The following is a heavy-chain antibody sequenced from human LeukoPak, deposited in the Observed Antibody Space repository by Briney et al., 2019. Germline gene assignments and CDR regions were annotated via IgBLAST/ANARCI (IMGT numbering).Heavy chain of an antibody. CDR1: GYTFTSYG. D-gene: IGHD2-2*01. V-gene: IGHV1-18*01. J-gene: IGHJ4*02. Sequence: GASVKVSCKASGYTFTSYGISWVRQAPGQGLEWMGWISAYNGNTNYTQKLQGRVTMTTDTSTSTAYMELRSLRSDDTAVYHCARGEVYCSSTSCYAYWGQGTLVTVSS. CDR3: ARGEVYCSSTSCYAY. CDR2: ISAYNGNT.